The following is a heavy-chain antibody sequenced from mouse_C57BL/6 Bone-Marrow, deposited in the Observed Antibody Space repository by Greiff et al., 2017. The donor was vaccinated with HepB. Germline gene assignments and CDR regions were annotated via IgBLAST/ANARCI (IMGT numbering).Heavy chain of an antibody. CDR2: INPSSGYT. CDR1: GYTFTSYT. CDR3: ATQTAQTGY. V-gene: IGHV1-4*01. J-gene: IGHJ2*01. D-gene: IGHD3-2*02. Sequence: VKLQESGAELARPGASVKMSCKASGYTFTSYTMHWVKQRPGQGLEWIGYINPSSGYTKYNQKFKDKATLTADKSSSTAYMQLSSLTSEDSAVYYCATQTAQTGYWGQGTTLTVSS.